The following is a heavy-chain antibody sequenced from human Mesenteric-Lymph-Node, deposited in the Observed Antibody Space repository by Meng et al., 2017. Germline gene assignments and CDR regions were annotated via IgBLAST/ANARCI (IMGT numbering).Heavy chain of an antibody. CDR1: GGSISSGGYY. CDR2: SYHSGST. J-gene: IGHJ4*02. V-gene: IGHV4-61*05. CDR3: AAGLDRSIRNCRRGY. Sequence: SETLSLTCTVSGGSISSGGYYWSWIRQHPGKGLEWIGESYHSGSTNYNPSLKSRVTISVDNSKNQFSLRLTSVAAADTAVYYCAAGLDRSIRNCRRGYWGQGTLVTVSS. D-gene: IGHD3-3*02.